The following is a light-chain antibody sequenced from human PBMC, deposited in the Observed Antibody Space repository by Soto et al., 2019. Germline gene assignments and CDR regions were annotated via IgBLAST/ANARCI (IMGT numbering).Light chain of an antibody. CDR2: EVT. CDR1: SGDVGAYDY. Sequence: SVLTQPPSASGSPGQSVTISCTGTSGDVGAYDYVSWYQQHPGKAPKLLIYEVTKRPLGVPDRFSGSKSGNAASLTVSGLQAEDEADYYCSSYAGSNYPYVFGTGTKLTVL. J-gene: IGLJ1*01. CDR3: SSYAGSNYPYV. V-gene: IGLV2-8*01.